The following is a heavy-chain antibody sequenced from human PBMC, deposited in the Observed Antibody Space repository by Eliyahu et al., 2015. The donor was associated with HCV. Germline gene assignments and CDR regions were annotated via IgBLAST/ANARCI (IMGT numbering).Heavy chain of an antibody. D-gene: IGHD2-15*01. J-gene: IGHJ4*02. CDR3: AKDPTATWPYYFDY. CDR2: ISGSGGST. Sequence: EVQLLESGGGLVQPGGSLRLSCAASGFTFSSYAMSWVPQAPGEGLEWGAAISGSGGSTYYADSVKGRFTISRDNSKNTLYLQMNSLRAEDTAVYYCAKDPTATWPYYFDYWGQGTLVTVSS. CDR1: GFTFSSYA. V-gene: IGHV3-23*01.